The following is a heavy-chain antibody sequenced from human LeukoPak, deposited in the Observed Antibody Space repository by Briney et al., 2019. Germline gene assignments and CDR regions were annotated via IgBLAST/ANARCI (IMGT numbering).Heavy chain of an antibody. CDR3: ARDGGWIQPSYYMDV. J-gene: IGHJ6*03. D-gene: IGHD5-18*01. CDR2: ISSSSSYI. CDR1: GFTFSSYS. Sequence: GGSPRLSCAASGFTFSSYSMNWVRQAPGKGLEWVSSISSSSSYIYYADSVKGRFTISRDNAKNSLYLQMNSLRAEDTAVYYCARDGGWIQPSYYMDVWGKGTTVTVSS. V-gene: IGHV3-21*01.